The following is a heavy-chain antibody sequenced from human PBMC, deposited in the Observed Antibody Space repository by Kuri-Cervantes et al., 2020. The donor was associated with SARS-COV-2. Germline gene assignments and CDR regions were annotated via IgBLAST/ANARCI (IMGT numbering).Heavy chain of an antibody. CDR3: AREEGGELGEAFGY. CDR2: IDSSSYYI. D-gene: IGHD7-27*01. J-gene: IGHJ4*02. CDR1: GFTFSGYS. V-gene: IGHV3-21*01. Sequence: GGSLRLSCAASGFTFSGYSMNWIRQAPGKGLEWVASIDSSSYYIYHADSVKGRLTISRDNAKTSPYLQMNSLKPEDTAVYYCAREEGGELGEAFGYWGQGALVTVSS.